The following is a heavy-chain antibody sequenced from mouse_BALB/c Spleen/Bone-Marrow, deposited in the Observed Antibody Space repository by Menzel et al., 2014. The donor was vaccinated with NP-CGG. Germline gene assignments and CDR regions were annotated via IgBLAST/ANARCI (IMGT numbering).Heavy chain of an antibody. CDR2: IDPANGNT. J-gene: IGHJ2*01. Sequence: EVQLQQSGAELVKPGASVKLSCTASGFNIKDTHMHWVKQRPEQGLEWIGRIDPANGNTKYDPKFQGKATITADTSSNTAYLQLSSLTSEDTAVYYCARYDYGVYFDYWGQGTTLTVSS. D-gene: IGHD2-4*01. CDR3: ARYDYGVYFDY. CDR1: GFNIKDTH. V-gene: IGHV14-3*02.